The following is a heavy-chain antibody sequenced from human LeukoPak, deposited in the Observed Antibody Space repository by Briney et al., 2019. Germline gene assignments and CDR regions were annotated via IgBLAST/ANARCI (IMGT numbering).Heavy chain of an antibody. V-gene: IGHV4-30-2*01. CDR2: IYHSGST. CDR1: GGSVSSGSYS. J-gene: IGHJ4*02. CDR3: AGDYGASYRFDY. Sequence: SETLSLTCAVSGGSVSSGSYSWSWIRQPPGKGLEWTGYIYHSGSTTYNPSLKSRVTMSLDRSKNQVSLKLSSVTAADTAVYYCAGDYGASYRFDYWGQGTLVTVFS. D-gene: IGHD3-16*01.